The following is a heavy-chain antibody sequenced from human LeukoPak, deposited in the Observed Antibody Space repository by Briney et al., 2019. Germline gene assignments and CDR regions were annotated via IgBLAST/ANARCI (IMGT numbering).Heavy chain of an antibody. Sequence: GGSLRLSCAASGFTFSSYSMNWVRQAPGKGLEWVSSISSSSSYIYYADSVKGRFTISRDNAKNSLYLQMNSLRAEDTAVYYCARDEGSGWIDYYYMDVWGKGTTVTVSS. CDR2: ISSSSSYI. CDR3: ARDEGSGWIDYYYMDV. J-gene: IGHJ6*03. CDR1: GFTFSSYS. D-gene: IGHD6-19*01. V-gene: IGHV3-21*01.